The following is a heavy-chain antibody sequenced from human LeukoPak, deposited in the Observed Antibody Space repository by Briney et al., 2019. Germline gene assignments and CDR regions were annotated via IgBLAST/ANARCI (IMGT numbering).Heavy chain of an antibody. CDR1: RFSFSNYW. Sequence: GGSLRLSCAASRFSFSNYWMHWVRQAPGKALVWVSRVKSDGSNPSYADSVKGRFTISRDNAENMLYLQMNTLGAEDTAVYYCARDIVSGSGSLDYWGQGTLVTVSS. CDR2: VKSDGSNP. J-gene: IGHJ4*02. CDR3: ARDIVSGSGSLDY. D-gene: IGHD3-10*01. V-gene: IGHV3-74*01.